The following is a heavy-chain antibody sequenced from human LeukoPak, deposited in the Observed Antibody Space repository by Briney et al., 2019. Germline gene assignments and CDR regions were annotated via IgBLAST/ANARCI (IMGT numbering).Heavy chain of an antibody. CDR2: ISSSGSTI. Sequence: PGGSLRLSCTASGFTFSCYEMNWVRQAPGKGLEWVSYISSSGSTIYYADSVKGRFTISRDNAKNSLYLQMNSLRAEDKAVYYCARDSNLERGKTYYYYYMDVWGKGTTVTVSS. CDR1: GFTFSCYE. V-gene: IGHV3-48*03. D-gene: IGHD1-1*01. CDR3: ARDSNLERGKTYYYYYMDV. J-gene: IGHJ6*03.